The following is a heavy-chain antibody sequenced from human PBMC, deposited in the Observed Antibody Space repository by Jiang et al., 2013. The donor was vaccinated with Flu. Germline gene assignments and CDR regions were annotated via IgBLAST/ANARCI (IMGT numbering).Heavy chain of an antibody. CDR2: ITWNSGRV. CDR1: GFTFEDYA. D-gene: IGHD2-15*01. CDR3: TKDKVEYCSGTSCYPMDV. V-gene: IGHV3-9*01. J-gene: IGHJ6*02. Sequence: VQLLESGGGLVQPGRSLRLSCAASGFTFEDYAMHWVRQRPGKGLEWVSGITWNSGRVVYGDSVKGRFTISRDNANNSLYLQMNSLTTEDTAVYYCTKDKVEYCSGTSCYPMDVWGQGTTVTVSS.